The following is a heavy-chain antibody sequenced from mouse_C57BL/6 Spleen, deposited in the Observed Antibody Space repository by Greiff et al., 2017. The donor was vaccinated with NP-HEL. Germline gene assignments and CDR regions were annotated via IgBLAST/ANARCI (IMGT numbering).Heavy chain of an antibody. CDR1: GYTFTSYW. CDR3: ATNLAWFAY. CDR2: IDPSDSYT. D-gene: IGHD4-1*01. Sequence: VQLQQSGAELVMPGASVKLSCKASGYTFTSYWMHWVKQRPGQGLEWIGEIDPSDSYTNYNQKFKGKSTLTVDKSSSTAYMQLSSLTSEDSAVYYCATNLAWFAYWGQRTLVTVSA. J-gene: IGHJ3*01. V-gene: IGHV1-69*01.